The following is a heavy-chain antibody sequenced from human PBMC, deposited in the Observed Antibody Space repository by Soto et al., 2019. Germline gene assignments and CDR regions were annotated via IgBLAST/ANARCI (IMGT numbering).Heavy chain of an antibody. CDR1: GFTLSGYA. J-gene: IGHJ6*03. CDR3: ARRARADFYYMDV. D-gene: IGHD6-6*01. CDR2: ISSNGVGT. V-gene: IGHV3-64*01. Sequence: GGSLRLSCAASGFTLSGYAMDWVRQAPGKGLEYVSGISSNGVGTYYAKSVQGRFTISRDNSKNTVYLQMGSLRPEDMAVYYCARRARADFYYMDVWGKGTTVTVSS.